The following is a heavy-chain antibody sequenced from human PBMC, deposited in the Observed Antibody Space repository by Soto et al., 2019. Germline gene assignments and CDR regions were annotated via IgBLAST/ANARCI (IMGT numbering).Heavy chain of an antibody. CDR2: ISWNSGSI. V-gene: IGHV3-9*01. CDR3: AKVRYGDYYYYYMDV. J-gene: IGHJ6*03. Sequence: EVQLVESGGGLVQPGRSLRLSCAASGFTFDDYAMHWVRQAPGKGLEWVSGISWNSGSIGYADSVKGRFTISRDNAKNYLYLQMNSLSAEDTALYYCAKVRYGDYYYYYMDVWGKGTTVTVSS. D-gene: IGHD4-17*01. CDR1: GFTFDDYA.